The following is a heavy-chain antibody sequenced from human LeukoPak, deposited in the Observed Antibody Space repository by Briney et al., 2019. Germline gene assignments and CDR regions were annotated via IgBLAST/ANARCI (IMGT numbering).Heavy chain of an antibody. Sequence: ASVKVSCKTSGYTFTAYFINWVRQAPGQGLEWMGIINPSGGSTSYAQKFQGRVTMTRDTSTSTVYMELSSPRSEDTAVYYCARDNALGRGLIAAAGLFGMDVWGQGTTVTVSS. CDR3: ARDNALGRGLIAAAGLFGMDV. CDR1: GYTFTAYF. V-gene: IGHV1-46*01. J-gene: IGHJ6*02. D-gene: IGHD6-13*01. CDR2: INPSGGST.